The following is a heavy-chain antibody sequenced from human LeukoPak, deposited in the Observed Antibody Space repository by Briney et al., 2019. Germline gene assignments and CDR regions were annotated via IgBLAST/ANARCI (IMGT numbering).Heavy chain of an antibody. CDR3: ARGVDTAMDHDAFDI. J-gene: IGHJ3*02. Sequence: PSQTLSLTCAVSGGSISSGGYSWSWIRQPPGKGLEWIGYIYHSGSTNYNPSLKSRVTMSVDTSKNQFSLKLSSVTAADTAVYYCARGVDTAMDHDAFDIWGQGTMVTVSS. D-gene: IGHD5-18*01. CDR2: IYHSGST. V-gene: IGHV4-30-2*01. CDR1: GGSISSGGYS.